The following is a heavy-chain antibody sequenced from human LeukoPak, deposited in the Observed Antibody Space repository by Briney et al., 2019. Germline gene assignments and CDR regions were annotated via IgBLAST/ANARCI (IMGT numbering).Heavy chain of an antibody. CDR3: ARQASRGSSPFDY. Sequence: GGSLRLSCAASGFTFSSYSMNWVRQAPGKGLEWVSSISSSSSYIYYADSVKGRFTISRDNAKNSLYLQMNSLRAEDTAVCYCARQASRGSSPFDYWGQGTLVTVSS. CDR1: GFTFSSYS. J-gene: IGHJ4*02. V-gene: IGHV3-21*04. D-gene: IGHD6-13*01. CDR2: ISSSSSYI.